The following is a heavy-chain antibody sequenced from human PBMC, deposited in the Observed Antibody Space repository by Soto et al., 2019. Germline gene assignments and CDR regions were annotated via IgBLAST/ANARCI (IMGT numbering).Heavy chain of an antibody. CDR3: ARGPPAIKFGRVIDGDAFDI. Sequence: QVQLVQSGAEVKKPGASVKVSCKASGYTFTGYYMHWVRQAPGQGLEWMGWINPNSGGTNYAQKFQGWVTMTRDTSLSTAYMEQSRLRSDDTAVYYCARGPPAIKFGRVIDGDAFDIWGQGTMVTASS. J-gene: IGHJ3*02. CDR2: INPNSGGT. D-gene: IGHD3-16*02. CDR1: GYTFTGYY. V-gene: IGHV1-2*04.